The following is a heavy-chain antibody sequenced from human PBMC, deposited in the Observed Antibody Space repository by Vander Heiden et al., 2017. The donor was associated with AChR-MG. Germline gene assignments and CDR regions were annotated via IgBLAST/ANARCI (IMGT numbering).Heavy chain of an antibody. CDR3: ARDMGGSGVYDAFDI. D-gene: IGHD3-3*01. Sequence: EVQLVESGGGLIQPGGSLRLSCAASGFTVSSNYMSWVRQAPGKGLEWVSVIYSGGSTYYADSVKGRFTISRDNSKNTLYLQMNSLRAEDTAVYYCARDMGGSGVYDAFDIWGQGTMVTVSS. CDR2: IYSGGST. CDR1: GFTVSSNY. V-gene: IGHV3-53*01. J-gene: IGHJ3*02.